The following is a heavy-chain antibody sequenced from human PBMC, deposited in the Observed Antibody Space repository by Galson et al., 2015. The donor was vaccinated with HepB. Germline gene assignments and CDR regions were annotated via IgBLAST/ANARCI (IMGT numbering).Heavy chain of an antibody. CDR3: AHLGYCSGATCYPNFIRWFDP. CDR2: LYWDDEK. D-gene: IGHD2-15*01. Sequence: PALVKPSQTLTLTCTFSGFSFSTSAVGVGWIRQPPGKALEWLALLYWDDEKHYSPSLKRRITIPKDTSKNQVVLKMTDMDPVDTGTYYCAHLGYCSGATCYPNFIRWFDPWGQGILVTVSS. V-gene: IGHV2-5*02. J-gene: IGHJ5*02. CDR1: GFSFSTSAVG.